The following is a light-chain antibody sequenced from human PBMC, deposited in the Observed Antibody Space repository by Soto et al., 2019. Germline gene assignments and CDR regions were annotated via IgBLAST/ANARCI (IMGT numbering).Light chain of an antibody. Sequence: QSVLTQPPSVSGAPGQRVTISCTGSSSNIGAGYDVHWYQQLPGTAPKLLIYGNSNRPSGVPHRFSGSKSGTSASLAITGLQAEDEADYYCQSYDSSLSGFYVFGTGTKDTVL. CDR1: SSNIGAGYD. CDR2: GNS. V-gene: IGLV1-40*01. CDR3: QSYDSSLSGFYV. J-gene: IGLJ1*01.